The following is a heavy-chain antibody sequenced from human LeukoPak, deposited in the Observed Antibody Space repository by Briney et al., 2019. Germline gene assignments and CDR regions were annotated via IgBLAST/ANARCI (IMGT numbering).Heavy chain of an antibody. D-gene: IGHD3-10*01. CDR1: GFTFSDYY. CDR2: ISSGGSTI. V-gene: IGHV3-11*01. J-gene: IGHJ4*02. Sequence: GGSLRLSCAVSGFTFSDYYMSWIRQAPGKGLEWVSYISSGGSTISHADSVKGRFTISRDNSKNTLYLQMNSLRAEDTAVYYFAKAVLPWFGELDVFDYWGQGTLVTVSS. CDR3: AKAVLPWFGELDVFDY.